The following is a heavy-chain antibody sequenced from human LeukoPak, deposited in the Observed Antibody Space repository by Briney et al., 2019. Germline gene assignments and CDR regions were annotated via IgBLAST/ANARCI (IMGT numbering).Heavy chain of an antibody. D-gene: IGHD6-19*01. Sequence: SETLSLTCTVSGGSISSSPYYWGWIRQPPGKGLEWIGNIYYSGSAYYNPSLKTRVTISVDTSKNQFSLKLTSVTAADTAVYYCARHASVDGNWPRPLDYWGQGSLVTVSS. J-gene: IGHJ4*02. CDR3: ARHASVDGNWPRPLDY. V-gene: IGHV4-39*01. CDR2: IYYSGSA. CDR1: GGSISSSPYY.